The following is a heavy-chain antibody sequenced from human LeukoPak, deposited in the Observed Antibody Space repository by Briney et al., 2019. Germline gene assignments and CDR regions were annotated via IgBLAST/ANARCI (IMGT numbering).Heavy chain of an antibody. V-gene: IGHV1-2*06. Sequence: GASVKVSCKASGYTFTGYYMHWVRQAPGQGLEWMGRINPNSGGTNYAQKFQGRVTMTRDTSISTAYMELSRLRSDDTAVYYCAREAYSSPGLLPPYYYYYMDFWGKGTTVTVSS. J-gene: IGHJ6*03. CDR2: INPNSGGT. CDR3: AREAYSSPGLLPPYYYYYMDF. D-gene: IGHD6-13*01. CDR1: GYTFTGYY.